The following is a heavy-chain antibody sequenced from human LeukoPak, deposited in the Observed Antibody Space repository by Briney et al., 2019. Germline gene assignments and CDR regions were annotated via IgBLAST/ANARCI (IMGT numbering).Heavy chain of an antibody. D-gene: IGHD3-10*01. CDR1: GFTFSSYS. V-gene: IGHV3-21*05. CDR2: ISSSSSYI. CDR3: ARNYYGSGAPLMDI. J-gene: IGHJ3*02. Sequence: PGGSLRLSCAASGFTFSSYSMNWVRQAPGKGLEWVSYISSSSSYIYYADSVKGRFTISRDNAKNSLYLQMNSLRAEDTAVYYCARNYYGSGAPLMDIWGQGTMVTVSS.